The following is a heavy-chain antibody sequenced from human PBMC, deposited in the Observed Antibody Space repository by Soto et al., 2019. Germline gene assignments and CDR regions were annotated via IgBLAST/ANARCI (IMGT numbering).Heavy chain of an antibody. CDR3: ARGQRFSDWFDP. CDR1: GGTISGYY. Sequence: SETLSLTCTVTGGTISGYYWTCIRQSAGGGLEWIGRIYSSGSTNYNPSLKSRVTISLDTSMNHFSLRLSSVTAADTAVYYCARGQRFSDWFDPWGQGTLVTVSS. V-gene: IGHV4-4*07. CDR2: IYSSGST. D-gene: IGHD3-3*01. J-gene: IGHJ5*02.